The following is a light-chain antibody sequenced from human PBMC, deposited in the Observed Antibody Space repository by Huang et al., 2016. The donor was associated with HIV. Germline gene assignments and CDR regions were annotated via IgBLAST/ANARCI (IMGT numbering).Light chain of an antibody. V-gene: IGKV3-20*01. CDR2: GAS. Sequence: EILLTQSPGTLSLSPGERATLSCRASQSLSSSFLAWYQQKPGQAPRLLIYGASSRATGIPDRFSGSGSGTDFTLTISRLEPEDFAVYYCQQYAGSLYTFGQGTKVEIK. CDR3: QQYAGSLYT. J-gene: IGKJ2*01. CDR1: QSLSSSF.